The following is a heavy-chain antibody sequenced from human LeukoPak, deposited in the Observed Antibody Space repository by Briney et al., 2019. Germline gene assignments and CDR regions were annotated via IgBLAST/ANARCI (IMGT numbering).Heavy chain of an antibody. J-gene: IGHJ6*01. V-gene: IGHV4-34*01. D-gene: IGHD2-2*01. CDR2: IDEIGRT. CDR3: ARPIFCSSTRCTGAMDV. CDR1: GESFSHYY. Sequence: SETLSLTCAVYGESFSHYYWNWIRQSPGKGLEWIGEIDEIGRTNYNPSLKSRVTILVDKTKNQFPLKLGPVIAADTAVYYCARPIFCSSTRCTGAMDVWGQGTTVIVSS.